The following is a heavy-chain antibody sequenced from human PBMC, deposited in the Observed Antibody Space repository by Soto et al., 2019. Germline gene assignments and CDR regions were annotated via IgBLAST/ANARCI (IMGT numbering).Heavy chain of an antibody. CDR1: GYSFTSYW. Sequence: GESLTISCKGSGYSFTSYWIGWVRQMPGKSLEWMGIIYPGDSDTRYSPSFQGQVTISADKSISTAYLQWSSLKASDTAMYYCARHESMDVAGYFDYWGQGTLVTVSS. V-gene: IGHV5-51*01. J-gene: IGHJ4*02. CDR3: ARHESMDVAGYFDY. D-gene: IGHD6-19*01. CDR2: IYPGDSDT.